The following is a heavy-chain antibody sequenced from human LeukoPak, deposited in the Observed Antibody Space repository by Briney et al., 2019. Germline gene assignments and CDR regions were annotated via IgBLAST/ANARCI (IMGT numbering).Heavy chain of an antibody. V-gene: IGHV1-2*02. Sequence: ASVKVSCKASGGTFSSYAISWVRQAPGQGLEWMGWINPNSGGTNYAQKFQGRVTMTRDTSISTAYMELSRLRSDDTAVYYCARDLATMVRGVEPFDYWGQGTLVTVSS. CDR1: GGTFSSYA. CDR3: ARDLATMVRGVEPFDY. D-gene: IGHD3-10*01. CDR2: INPNSGGT. J-gene: IGHJ4*02.